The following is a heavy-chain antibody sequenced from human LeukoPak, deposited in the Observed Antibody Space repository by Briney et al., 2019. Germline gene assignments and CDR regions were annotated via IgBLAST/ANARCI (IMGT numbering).Heavy chain of an antibody. D-gene: IGHD3-3*01. V-gene: IGHV4-30-2*01. CDR1: GGSISSGGYS. CDR3: ARDFGVRLYNWFDP. J-gene: IGHJ5*02. Sequence: SETLSLTCAVSGGSISSGGYSWSWIRQPPGKGLEWIGYIYHSGSTYYNPSLKSRVTISVDRSKNQFSLKLSSVTAADTAVYYCARDFGVRLYNWFDPWGQGTLVTVSS. CDR2: IYHSGST.